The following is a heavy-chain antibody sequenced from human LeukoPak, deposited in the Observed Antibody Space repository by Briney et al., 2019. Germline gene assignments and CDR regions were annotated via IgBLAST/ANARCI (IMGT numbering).Heavy chain of an antibody. D-gene: IGHD6-6*01. Sequence: GGSLRLSCAASGFTFNNFGMAWVRQAPGKGPEWVSTISGDGRNTHYADSVKGRFAISRDNSMSMLFLQMSSLRVEDTALYYCAKDVGGSSFFDYWGQGISVTVSS. CDR3: AKDVGGSSFFDY. J-gene: IGHJ4*02. CDR2: ISGDGRNT. V-gene: IGHV3-23*01. CDR1: GFTFNNFG.